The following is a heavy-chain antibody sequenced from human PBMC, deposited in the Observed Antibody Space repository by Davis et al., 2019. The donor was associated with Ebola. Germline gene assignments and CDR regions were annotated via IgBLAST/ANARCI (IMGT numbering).Heavy chain of an antibody. D-gene: IGHD3-10*01. CDR2: ISSSGGIT. Sequence: GESLKISCAASGFIFSSYEMNWVRQVPGKGLEWVSYISSSGGITYYADSVKGRFAGSRDNAKNSLYLQMNSLRADDTAVYYCARDRVPSWHFDLWGRGTLVTVSS. CDR3: ARDRVPSWHFDL. V-gene: IGHV3-48*03. J-gene: IGHJ2*01. CDR1: GFIFSSYE.